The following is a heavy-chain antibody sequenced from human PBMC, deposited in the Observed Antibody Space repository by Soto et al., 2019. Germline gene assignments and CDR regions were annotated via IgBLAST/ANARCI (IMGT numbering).Heavy chain of an antibody. Sequence: GSLRLSCAASGFTFSDHYMEWVRQAPGKGLEWVGRIRNKANSYSTEYAASVKGRFTISRDDSMNSLYLQMNSLKTEDTAVFYCARYSGSYSRGLDYWGQGTPVTVSS. V-gene: IGHV3-72*01. CDR1: GFTFSDHY. CDR3: ARYSGSYSRGLDY. CDR2: IRNKANSYST. J-gene: IGHJ4*02. D-gene: IGHD1-26*01.